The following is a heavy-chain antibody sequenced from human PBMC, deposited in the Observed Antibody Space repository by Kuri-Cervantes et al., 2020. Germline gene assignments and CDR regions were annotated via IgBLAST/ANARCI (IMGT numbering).Heavy chain of an antibody. CDR1: GFTFSSYS. CDR3: ARGEGSSWDLRFYYYYYYMDV. CDR2: ISSSSSYI. J-gene: IGHJ6*03. Sequence: GESLKISCAASGFTFSSYSMNWVRQAPGKGLEWVSSISSSSSYIYYADSVKGRFTISRDNAKNSLYLQMNSLRAEDTAVYYRARGEGSSWDLRFYYYYYYMDVWGKGTTVTVSS. V-gene: IGHV3-21*01. D-gene: IGHD6-13*01.